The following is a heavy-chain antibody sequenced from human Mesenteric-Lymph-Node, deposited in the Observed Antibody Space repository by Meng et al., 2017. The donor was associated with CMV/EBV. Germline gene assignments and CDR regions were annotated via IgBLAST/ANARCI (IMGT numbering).Heavy chain of an antibody. CDR3: ARAGWGGYYFDD. CDR1: GGSISSNNYS. Sequence: SETLSLTCTVSGGSISSNNYSWGWLHQPPGKGLEWIANIFYSGSTNYTPSLKSRVTISVDTSKNQFSLKLSSVTAADTAVYYCARAGWGGYYFDDWDQGTLVTVSS. V-gene: IGHV4-39*07. CDR2: IFYSGST. J-gene: IGHJ4*02. D-gene: IGHD3-3*01.